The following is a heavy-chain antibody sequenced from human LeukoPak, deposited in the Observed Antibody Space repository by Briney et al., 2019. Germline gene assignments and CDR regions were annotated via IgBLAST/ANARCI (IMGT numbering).Heavy chain of an antibody. V-gene: IGHV4-39*01. D-gene: IGHD3-9*01. CDR3: ARSIRHLILTGYYENYYYYMDV. Sequence: SETLSLTCTVSGGSMSSSSDYWGWIRQSPGKGLEWIGSIYYSGSTYYNPSLKSRVTISVDTSKNQVSLRLTSVTAADTAVYYCARSIRHLILTGYYENYYYYMDVWDTGTTVTISS. CDR2: IYYSGST. CDR1: GGSMSSSSDY. J-gene: IGHJ6*03.